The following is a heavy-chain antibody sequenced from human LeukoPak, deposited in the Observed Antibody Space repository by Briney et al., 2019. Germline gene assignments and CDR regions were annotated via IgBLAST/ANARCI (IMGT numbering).Heavy chain of an antibody. CDR3: ARWDDNAWGFGN. Sequence: PSETLSLTCTVSGGSISSSSYYWGWIRQPPGKGLEWIGSIYYSGSTYYNPSLKSRVTISVDTSKNQLSLKLTSVTAADTAVYYCARWDDNAWGFGNWGPGTLVTVSS. J-gene: IGHJ4*02. V-gene: IGHV4-39*01. CDR2: IYYSGST. CDR1: GGSISSSSYY. D-gene: IGHD7-27*01.